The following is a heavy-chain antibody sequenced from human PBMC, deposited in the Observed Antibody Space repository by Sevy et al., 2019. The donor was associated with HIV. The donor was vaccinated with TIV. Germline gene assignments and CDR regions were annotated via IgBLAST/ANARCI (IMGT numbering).Heavy chain of an antibody. V-gene: IGHV4-39*02. CDR3: ATGRRSGSPFDS. Sequence: SETLSLTCIVSGGSVTTTGYYWGWVRQPPGKGLEWIGNIYYGGNTSYKPSLKSRVSISVDTSNNRFSLKLNSVTAADTAVYYCATGRRSGSPFDSWGQGTLVTVSS. CDR2: IYYGGNT. J-gene: IGHJ4*02. CDR1: GGSVTTTGYY. D-gene: IGHD6-19*01.